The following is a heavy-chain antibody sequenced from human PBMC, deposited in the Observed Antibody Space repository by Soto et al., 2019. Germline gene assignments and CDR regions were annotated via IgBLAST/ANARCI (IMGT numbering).Heavy chain of an antibody. CDR1: GFTFTSSA. CDR3: ARGDWGYCSGGSCYRVRDYYYYMDV. CDR2: IVVGSGNT. Sequence: SVKVSFKASGFTFTSSAVQWVRQARGQRLEWIGWIVVGSGNTNYAQKFQERVTITRDMSTSTAYMELSSLRSEDTAVYYCARGDWGYCSGGSCYRVRDYYYYMDVWGKGTTVTFSS. V-gene: IGHV1-58*01. D-gene: IGHD2-15*01. J-gene: IGHJ6*03.